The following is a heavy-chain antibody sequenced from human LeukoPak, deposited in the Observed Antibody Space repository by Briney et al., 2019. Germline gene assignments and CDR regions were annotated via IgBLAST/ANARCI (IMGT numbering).Heavy chain of an antibody. V-gene: IGHV3-23*01. CDR3: ATRPPSETYFGVFDY. D-gene: IGHD1-26*01. J-gene: IGHJ4*02. CDR1: GFTFSDYY. Sequence: GGSLRLSCVVSGFTFSDYYMSWIRQAPGKGLEWVSGITGSGGSTYHAESVKGRFTISRDNSKSTLYLQMNSLRAEDTAVYYCATRPPSETYFGVFDYWGQGTLVTVSS. CDR2: ITGSGGST.